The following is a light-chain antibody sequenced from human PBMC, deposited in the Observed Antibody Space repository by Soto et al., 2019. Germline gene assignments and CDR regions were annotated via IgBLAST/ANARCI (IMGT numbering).Light chain of an antibody. CDR3: QTWDSSLSVV. CDR1: SSNIGAGYG. V-gene: IGLV1-40*01. J-gene: IGLJ3*02. Sequence: QPVLTQPPSVSGAPGQRVTISCTGSSSNIGAGYGVHWYQQLPGTAPKLLIYGNTNRPSGVPDRFSGSKSGASGSLAITGLQAEDEADYYCQTWDSSLSVVFGGGTKVTVL. CDR2: GNT.